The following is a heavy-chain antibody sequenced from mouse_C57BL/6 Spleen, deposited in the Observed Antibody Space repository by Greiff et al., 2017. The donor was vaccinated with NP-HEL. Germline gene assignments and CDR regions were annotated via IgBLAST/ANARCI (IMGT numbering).Heavy chain of an antibody. V-gene: IGHV3-6*01. J-gene: IGHJ1*03. CDR1: GYSITSGYY. CDR2: IRSDGST. D-gene: IGHD1-2*01. CDR3: AREITTASYWYFDV. Sequence: EVQVVESGPGLVKPSQSLSLTCSVTGYSITSGYYWNLIRQFPGNKLEWMGYIRSDGSTNYNPSFKNRISFTRDTSKNPFFLKLNTVTTEDTATYYCAREITTASYWYFDVWGTGTTVTVSS.